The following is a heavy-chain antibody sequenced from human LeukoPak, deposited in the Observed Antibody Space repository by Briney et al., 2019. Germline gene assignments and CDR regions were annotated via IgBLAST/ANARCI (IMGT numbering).Heavy chain of an antibody. D-gene: IGHD6-19*01. Sequence: SETLSLTCAVYGGSFSGYYWSWIRQPPGKGLEWIGEINHSGSTNYNPSLKSRVTMSVDTSKNQFSLKLSSVTAADTAVYYCARHVRKRGIAVAGTPGWFDPWGQGTLVTVSS. CDR1: GGSFSGYY. CDR2: INHSGST. J-gene: IGHJ5*02. V-gene: IGHV4-34*01. CDR3: ARHVRKRGIAVAGTPGWFDP.